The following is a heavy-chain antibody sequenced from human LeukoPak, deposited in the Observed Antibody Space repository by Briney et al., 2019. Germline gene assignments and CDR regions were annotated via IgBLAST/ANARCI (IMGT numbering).Heavy chain of an antibody. CDR3: ARQMHYYDSSGYXY. V-gene: IGHV3-23*01. J-gene: IGHJ4*02. CDR2: ISGSGYST. D-gene: IGHD3-22*01. CDR1: GFTFNNYA. Sequence: PGGSLRLSCVASGFTFNNYAMTWVRQAPGKGLEWVSAISGSGYSTYYADSVKGRFTISRDNSKNTLYLQMNSLRAEDTAVYYCARQMHYYDSSGYXYWGXGTLVTVSS.